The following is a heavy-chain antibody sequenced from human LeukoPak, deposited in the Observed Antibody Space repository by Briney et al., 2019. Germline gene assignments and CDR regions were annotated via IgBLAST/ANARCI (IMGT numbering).Heavy chain of an antibody. J-gene: IGHJ4*02. V-gene: IGHV1-2*02. CDR3: ERDVDRGQFDY. Sequence: GASVKVSFTASGYTFTVYYMHWVRQAPGQGLGWMGWINPNSGGRNYSQKFQGRGSMTRDTSISTAYMELRRHRSDDKDVYYCERDVDRGQFDYWGQGTLVTVSS. CDR1: GYTFTVYY. D-gene: IGHD3-10*01. CDR2: INPNSGGR.